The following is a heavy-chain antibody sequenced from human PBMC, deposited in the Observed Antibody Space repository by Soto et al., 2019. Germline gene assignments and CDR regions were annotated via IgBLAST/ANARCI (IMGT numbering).Heavy chain of an antibody. Sequence: SETLSLTCTVSGGSISSSSYYWGWIRQPPGKGLEWIGSIYYSGSTYYNPSLKSRVTISVDTSKNQFSLKLSSVTAADTAVYYCARLNYNWNDRYFDYWGQGTLVTVSS. V-gene: IGHV4-39*01. D-gene: IGHD1-20*01. CDR1: GGSISSSSYY. CDR2: IYYSGST. CDR3: ARLNYNWNDRYFDY. J-gene: IGHJ4*02.